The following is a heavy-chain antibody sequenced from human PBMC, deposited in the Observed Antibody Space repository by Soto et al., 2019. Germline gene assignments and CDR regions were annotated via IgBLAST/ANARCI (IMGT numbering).Heavy chain of an antibody. CDR2: IYYSGST. V-gene: IGHV4-59*08. CDR3: ARHGAYDILTGYYTRWGEP. J-gene: IGHJ5*02. Sequence: SETLSLTCTVSGGSISSYYWSWIRQPPGKGLEWIGYIYYSGSTNYNPSLKSRVTISVDTSKNQFSLKLSSVTAADTAVYYCARHGAYDILTGYYTRWGEPWGQGTLVTVS. D-gene: IGHD3-9*01. CDR1: GGSISSYY.